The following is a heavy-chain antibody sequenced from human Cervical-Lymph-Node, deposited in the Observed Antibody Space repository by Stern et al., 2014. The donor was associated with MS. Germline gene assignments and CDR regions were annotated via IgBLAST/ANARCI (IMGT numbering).Heavy chain of an antibody. CDR2: ISWVTGSI. CDR1: GFTFGDYA. CDR3: ARDISWRVTIPATDAFDI. D-gene: IGHD4-17*01. V-gene: IGHV3-9*01. Sequence: VQLVESGGGLVQPGRSLRLSCRTSGFTFGDYAMHWVRQAPGQGLEWVSGISWVTGSIGYGDSVQGRFTISRDNAKNSLYLQMNSLRAEDTALYYCARDISWRVTIPATDAFDIWGRGTMVTVSS. J-gene: IGHJ3*02.